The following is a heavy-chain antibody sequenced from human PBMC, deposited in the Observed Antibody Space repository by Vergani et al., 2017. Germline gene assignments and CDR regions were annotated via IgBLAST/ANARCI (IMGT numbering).Heavy chain of an antibody. V-gene: IGHV1-69-2*01. CDR2: VDPEDGET. CDR1: GYTFTDHY. CDR3: AREVRGCSRTSCSPYYFDY. D-gene: IGHD2-2*01. Sequence: EVQLVQSGAEVKKPGATMKISCKVSGYTFTDHYMHWVKQAPGKGLEWMGLVDPEDGETIYAEKFKGRVTIAADTSTDTAHLELSSLRSDDTAVYYCAREVRGCSRTSCSPYYFDYWGQGTLVTVSS. J-gene: IGHJ4*02.